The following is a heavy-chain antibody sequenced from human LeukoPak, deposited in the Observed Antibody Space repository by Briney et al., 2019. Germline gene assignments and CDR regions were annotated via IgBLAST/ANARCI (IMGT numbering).Heavy chain of an antibody. CDR3: ARGIESYGDYGY. Sequence: PSETLSLTCTVSGGSISGSYWSWIRQPPGKGLEWIAYMYNSGSTNYNPSLKSRVTISIDTSKNQFTLKLSSLTAADTAIYYCARGIESYGDYGYWGQGILVTVSS. CDR1: GGSISGSY. J-gene: IGHJ4*02. CDR2: MYNSGST. V-gene: IGHV4-59*01. D-gene: IGHD4-17*01.